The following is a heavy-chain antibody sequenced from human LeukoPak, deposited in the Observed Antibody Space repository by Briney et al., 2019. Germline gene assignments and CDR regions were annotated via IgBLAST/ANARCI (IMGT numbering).Heavy chain of an antibody. CDR1: GYTFSNHD. V-gene: IGHV1-8*01. CDR2: MSPSSGNA. J-gene: IGHJ1*01. Sequence: ASVKVSCKASGYTFSNHDIHWVRHATGQGLEWMGWMSPSSGNAGYAQNFQGRVTMTRNTSTNTAYMELIRLRSDDTGVYYCARADIAVTGPVEYLQNWGQGTLVTVSS. D-gene: IGHD6-19*01. CDR3: ARADIAVTGPVEYLQN.